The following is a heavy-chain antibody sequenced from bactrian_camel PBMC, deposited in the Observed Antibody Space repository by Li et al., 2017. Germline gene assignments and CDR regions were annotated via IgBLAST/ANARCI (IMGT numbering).Heavy chain of an antibody. CDR3: AADFFQYCKTDRLAY. J-gene: IGHJ4*01. D-gene: IGHD1*01. CDR2: INRGGGST. Sequence: DVQLVESGGGLVQPGGSLRVSCAASGFRFGSVDMSWVRQAPGKGHEWVSAINRGGGSTYYADSVKGRFTISKDNAKTTLYLQMNGLKPEDTASYYCAADFFQYCKTDRLAYWGQGTQVTVS. CDR1: GFRFGSVD. V-gene: IGHV3S40*01.